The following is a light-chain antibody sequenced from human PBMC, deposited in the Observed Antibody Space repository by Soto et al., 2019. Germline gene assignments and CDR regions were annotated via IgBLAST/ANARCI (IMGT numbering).Light chain of an antibody. Sequence: EVVLTQSPGTLSLSPGERATLSCRASQSVISTYLAWYQQKPGQAPRLLIYGESNRATGIPDRFSGTGSGTDFTLTISRLEPEDFAVYYCQKFGDSSWTFGQGTKVDIK. J-gene: IGKJ1*01. V-gene: IGKV3-20*01. CDR2: GES. CDR1: QSVISTY. CDR3: QKFGDSSWT.